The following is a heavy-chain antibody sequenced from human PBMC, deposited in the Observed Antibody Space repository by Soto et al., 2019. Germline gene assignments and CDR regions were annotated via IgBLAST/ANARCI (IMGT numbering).Heavy chain of an antibody. Sequence: GGSLRLSCAASGFTFSNYWMDWVRQAPGKGLVWVSRIKRDGSSISYADSVKGRVTISRDNAKNTLYLQMNSLRAEDTAVYYCARDGGRDGELAYSGQGTLVTVSS. J-gene: IGHJ4*02. CDR2: IKRDGSSI. V-gene: IGHV3-74*01. CDR3: ARDGGRDGELAY. D-gene: IGHD3-16*01. CDR1: GFTFSNYW.